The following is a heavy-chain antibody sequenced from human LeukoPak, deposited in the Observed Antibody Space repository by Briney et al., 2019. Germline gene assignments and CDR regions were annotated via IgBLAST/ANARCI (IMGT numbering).Heavy chain of an antibody. Sequence: ASVKVSCKPSGYTFNNYGISWGRHAPGPGLGWVGWISAYNGNTNYAQKLQGRVTMTTDTSTSKAYMALRSLRYDDTPVYYCTRDGMVRVIRFDPWGQGNRVTVFS. V-gene: IGHV1-18*01. CDR2: ISAYNGNT. CDR3: TRDGMVRVIRFDP. J-gene: IGHJ5*02. D-gene: IGHD3-10*01. CDR1: GYTFNNYG.